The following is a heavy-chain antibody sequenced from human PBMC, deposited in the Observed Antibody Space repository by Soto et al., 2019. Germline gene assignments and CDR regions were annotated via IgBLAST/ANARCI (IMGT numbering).Heavy chain of an antibody. J-gene: IGHJ4*02. V-gene: IGHV3-33*01. D-gene: IGHD3-16*02. Sequence: GGSLRLSCAASGFTFSSYGMNWVRQAPGKGLEWVAVIWYDGNNKYYADSVKGRFTISRDNSKNTLYLQMKTLRAEDTAVYYCARDRGDWGSYRXXYXFDYWGQGTLVTVSS. CDR2: IWYDGNNK. CDR1: GFTFSSYG. CDR3: ARDRGDWGSYRXXYXFDY.